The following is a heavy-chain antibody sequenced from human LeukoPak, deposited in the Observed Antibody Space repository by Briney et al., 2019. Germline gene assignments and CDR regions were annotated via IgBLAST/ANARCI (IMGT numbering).Heavy chain of an antibody. CDR3: AKGPVTLLWFGEPNWFDP. Sequence: GGSLRLSCAASGFTFSSYAMSWVRQAPGKGLEWVSAISGSGGSTYYADSVKGRFTISRDNSKNTLYLQMNSLRAEDTAVYCCAKGPVTLLWFGEPNWFDPWGQGTLVTVSS. CDR2: ISGSGGST. V-gene: IGHV3-23*01. D-gene: IGHD3-10*01. J-gene: IGHJ5*02. CDR1: GFTFSSYA.